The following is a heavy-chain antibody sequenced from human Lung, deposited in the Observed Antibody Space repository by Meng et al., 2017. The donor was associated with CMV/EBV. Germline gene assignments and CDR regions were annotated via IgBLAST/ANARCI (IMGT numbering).Heavy chain of an antibody. CDR3: ARQKYIVVIPSGMGNNWFDP. V-gene: IGHV4-39*01. J-gene: IGHJ5*02. CDR2: IYHNGST. Sequence: SXTLSLTCSVSGASINNKLYYWGWIRQPPGKGLEWIGNIYHNGSTYYSPSLKSRVTISVDTSKNHFSLRLSSVTAADTGVYYCARQKYIVVIPSGMGNNWFDPWGHGTLVTVSS. CDR1: GASINNKLYY. D-gene: IGHD2-15*01.